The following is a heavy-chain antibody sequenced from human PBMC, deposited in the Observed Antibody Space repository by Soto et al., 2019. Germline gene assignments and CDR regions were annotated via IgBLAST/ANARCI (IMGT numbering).Heavy chain of an antibody. J-gene: IGHJ4*02. CDR3: ARDTVVTPNNRAFDY. CDR2: IIPILGIA. Sequence: QVQLVQSGAEVKKPGSSVKVSCKASGGTFSSYTISWVRQAPGQGLEWMGRIIPILGIANYAQKFQGRVTITADKSTSTAYMELSSLRSEDTAVYYCARDTVVTPNNRAFDYWGQGTLVTVSS. D-gene: IGHD2-21*02. CDR1: GGTFSSYT. V-gene: IGHV1-69*08.